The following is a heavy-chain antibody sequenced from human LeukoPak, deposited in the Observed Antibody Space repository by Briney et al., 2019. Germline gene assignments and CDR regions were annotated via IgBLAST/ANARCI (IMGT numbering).Heavy chain of an antibody. CDR1: GGSISNYY. CDR3: AGGPYQLLYWFDP. D-gene: IGHD2-2*01. J-gene: IGHJ5*02. Sequence: KPSETLSLTCTVSGGSISNYYWRWIRQPPGKGLEWIGYIYYSGSTNYNPSLKSRVTISVDTSKNQFSLKLSSVTAADTAVYYCAGGPYQLLYWFDPWGQGTLVTVSS. V-gene: IGHV4-59*01. CDR2: IYYSGST.